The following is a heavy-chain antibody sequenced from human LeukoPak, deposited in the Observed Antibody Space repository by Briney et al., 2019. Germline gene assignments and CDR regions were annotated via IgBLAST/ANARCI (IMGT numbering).Heavy chain of an antibody. J-gene: IGHJ5*02. CDR1: GGSISSYY. V-gene: IGHV4-39*07. CDR3: ARSYDSSSWYP. Sequence: SETLSLTCTVSGGSISSYYWGWIRQPPGKGLEWIGSIYYSGSTYYNPSLKSRVTISVDTSKNQFSLKMSSVTAADTATYYCARSYDSSSWYPWGQGTLVTVSS. CDR2: IYYSGST. D-gene: IGHD6-13*01.